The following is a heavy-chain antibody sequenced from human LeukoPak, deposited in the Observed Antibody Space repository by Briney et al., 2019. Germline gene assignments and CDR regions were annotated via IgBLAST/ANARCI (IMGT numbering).Heavy chain of an antibody. CDR2: IYYSGST. D-gene: IGHD6-13*01. CDR1: GGSISSYS. V-gene: IGHV4-59*01. Sequence: SETLSLTCTVSGGSISSYSWSWIRQPPGKGLEWIGYIYYSGSTNYNPSLKSRVTISVDTSKNQFSLKLSSVTAADTAVYYCARSGYSSSHDYWGQGTLVTVSS. J-gene: IGHJ4*02. CDR3: ARSGYSSSHDY.